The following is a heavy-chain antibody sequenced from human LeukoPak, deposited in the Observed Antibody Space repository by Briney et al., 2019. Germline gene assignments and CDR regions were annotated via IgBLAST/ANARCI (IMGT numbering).Heavy chain of an antibody. D-gene: IGHD2-15*01. V-gene: IGHV3-23*01. CDR2: TSSSDPGT. Sequence: PGGSLRLSCAASGFPLSSYAMSWVRQGPGKRLEWVAATSSSDPGTYHADSVRGRFTISRDNSRNTLYLQMNRVRVEDAAVYYCARAPVTSCRGAFCYPFDYWGQGTLVTVSS. CDR1: GFPLSSYA. CDR3: ARAPVTSCRGAFCYPFDY. J-gene: IGHJ4*02.